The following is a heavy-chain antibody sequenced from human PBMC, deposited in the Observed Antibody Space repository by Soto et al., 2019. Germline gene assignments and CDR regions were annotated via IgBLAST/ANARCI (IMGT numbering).Heavy chain of an antibody. Sequence: GGSLRLSCSASGFTFSSYGMSWVRQTPGKGLEWVSGMSDSAGGTHYADSVKGRFTISRDNSKNTLYLQMDSLRAEDTAVYYCARCQIAARVPYYIDYWGRGTLVTVSS. J-gene: IGHJ4*02. CDR2: MSDSAGGT. CDR3: ARCQIAARVPYYIDY. V-gene: IGHV3-23*01. D-gene: IGHD6-13*01. CDR1: GFTFSSYG.